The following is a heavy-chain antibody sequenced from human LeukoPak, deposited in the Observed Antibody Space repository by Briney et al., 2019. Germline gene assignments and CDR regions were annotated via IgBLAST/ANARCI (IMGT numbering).Heavy chain of an antibody. J-gene: IGHJ4*02. CDR2: IYYSGST. CDR3: ASWGRTGTFY. CDR1: GGSISSSSYY. Sequence: SETLSLTCTVSGGSISSSSYYWGWIRQPPGKGPEWIGSIYYSGSTYYNPSLKSRVTISVDTSKNQFSLKLSSVTAADTAVYYCASWGRTGTFYWGQGTLVTVSS. D-gene: IGHD1-1*01. V-gene: IGHV4-39*01.